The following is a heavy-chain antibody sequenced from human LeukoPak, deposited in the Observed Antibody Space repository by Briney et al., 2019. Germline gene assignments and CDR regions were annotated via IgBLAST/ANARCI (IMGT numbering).Heavy chain of an antibody. CDR3: ASVPVPAARYYYMDV. J-gene: IGHJ6*03. V-gene: IGHV1-69*13. D-gene: IGHD2-2*01. CDR1: GGTFSSYA. CDR2: IIPIFGTA. Sequence: ASVKVSCKASGGTFSSYAISWVRQAPGQGLEWMGGIIPIFGTANYAQKFQGRVTITADESTSTAYMELSSLRSEDTAVYYCASVPVPAARYYYMDVWGKGTTVTVSS.